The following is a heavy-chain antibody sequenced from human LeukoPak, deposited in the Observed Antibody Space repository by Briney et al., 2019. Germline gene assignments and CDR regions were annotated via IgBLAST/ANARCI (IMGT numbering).Heavy chain of an antibody. J-gene: IGHJ4*02. Sequence: PGGSLRLSCAASGFTFSSYGMHWVRQAPGKGLEWVAVISYDGSNKYYADSVKGRFTISRDNSKNTLYLQMNSLRAEDTAVCYCAKGALVSSWDYFDYWGQGTLVTVSS. CDR2: ISYDGSNK. D-gene: IGHD6-13*01. V-gene: IGHV3-30*18. CDR1: GFTFSSYG. CDR3: AKGALVSSWDYFDY.